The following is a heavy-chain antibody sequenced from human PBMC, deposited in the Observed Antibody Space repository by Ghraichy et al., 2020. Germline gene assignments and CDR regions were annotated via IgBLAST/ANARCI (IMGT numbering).Heavy chain of an antibody. V-gene: IGHV3-74*01. CDR2: INSDGSST. Sequence: GGSLRLSCAASGFTFSSYWMHWVRQAPGKGLVWVSRINSDGSSTSYADSVKGRFTISRDNAKNTLYLQMNSLRAEDTAVYYCARELRFLEWLLPHAFDIWGQGTMVTVSS. CDR1: GFTFSSYW. D-gene: IGHD3-3*01. J-gene: IGHJ3*02. CDR3: ARELRFLEWLLPHAFDI.